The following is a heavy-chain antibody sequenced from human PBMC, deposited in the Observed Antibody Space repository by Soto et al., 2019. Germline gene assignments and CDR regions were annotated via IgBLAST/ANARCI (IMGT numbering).Heavy chain of an antibody. CDR2: ISGSGGST. D-gene: IGHD3-16*02. Sequence: GGSLRLSCAVSGFTFSSYAMSWVRQAPGKGLEWVSAISGSGGSTYYADSVKGRFTISRDNSKNTLYLQMNSLRAEDTAVYYCAKDQMITFGGVIGHDAFDIWGQGTMVTVSS. CDR3: AKDQMITFGGVIGHDAFDI. V-gene: IGHV3-23*01. CDR1: GFTFSSYA. J-gene: IGHJ3*02.